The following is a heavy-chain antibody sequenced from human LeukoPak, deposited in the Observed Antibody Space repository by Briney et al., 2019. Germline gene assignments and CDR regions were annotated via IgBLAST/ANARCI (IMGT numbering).Heavy chain of an antibody. CDR2: INPSGGST. CDR3: ARDPQATVYRGGHIDY. V-gene: IGHV1-46*01. D-gene: IGHD2-15*01. J-gene: IGHJ4*02. Sequence: ASVKVSCKAFGYTFTSYYLHWVRQAPGQGFEWMGIINPSGGSTSYAQKFQGRVTMTRDMSTSTLYMELSGLRSEDTAVYYCARDPQATVYRGGHIDYWGQGTLVTVSS. CDR1: GYTFTSYY.